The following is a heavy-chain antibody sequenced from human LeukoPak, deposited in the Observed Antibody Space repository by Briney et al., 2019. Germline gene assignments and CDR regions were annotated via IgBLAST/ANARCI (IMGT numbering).Heavy chain of an antibody. CDR3: ARALGYSSGWYGTFDY. J-gene: IGHJ4*02. CDR2: ISAYNGNT. V-gene: IGHV1-18*01. Sequence: ASVKVPCKASGYTFTSYGISWVRQAPGQGVEWMGWISAYNGNTNYAQKLQGRVTMTTDTSTSTAYMELRSLRSDDTAVYYCARALGYSSGWYGTFDYWGQGTLVTVSS. CDR1: GYTFTSYG. D-gene: IGHD6-19*01.